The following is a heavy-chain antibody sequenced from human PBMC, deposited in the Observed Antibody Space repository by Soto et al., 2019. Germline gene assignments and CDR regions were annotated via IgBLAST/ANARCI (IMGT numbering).Heavy chain of an antibody. CDR3: AIPTLVASGDCFGS. CDR1: GYCFTRYY. CDR2: VYPSPGST. Sequence: ASVKVSCKASGYCFTRYYLHWVRQAPGQGLDWMGRVYPSPGSTVYPQKFQGRSTVTSGTATNTVYMELSSRSCEDPAGYFLAIPTLVASGDCFGSWGQGTLVTVSS. J-gene: IGHJ5*01. V-gene: IGHV1-46*01.